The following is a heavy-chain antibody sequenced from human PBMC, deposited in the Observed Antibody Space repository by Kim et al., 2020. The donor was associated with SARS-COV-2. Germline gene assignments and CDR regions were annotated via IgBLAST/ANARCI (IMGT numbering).Heavy chain of an antibody. CDR3: AKDLYSSSWYSNRGMDV. CDR2: ISWNSGSI. J-gene: IGHJ6*01. V-gene: IGHV3-9*01. CDR1: GFTFDDYA. D-gene: IGHD6-13*01. Sequence: GGSLRLSCAASGFTFDDYAMHWVRQAPGKGLEWVSGISWNSGSIGYADSVKGRFTISRDNAKNSLYLQMNSLRAEDTALYYCAKDLYSSSWYSNRGMDV.